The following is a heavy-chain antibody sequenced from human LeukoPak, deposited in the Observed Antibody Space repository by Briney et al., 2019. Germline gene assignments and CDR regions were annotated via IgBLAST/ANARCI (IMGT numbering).Heavy chain of an antibody. CDR3: ARGRPWYCSSTRCYKGGYFDY. J-gene: IGHJ4*02. CDR2: INHSGST. D-gene: IGHD2-2*02. V-gene: IGHV4-34*01. CDR1: GGSFSGYY. Sequence: SETLSLTCAVYGGSFSGYYWSWIRQPPGKGLEWIGEINHSGSTNYNASLKSRVTISVDTSKNQFSLKLSSVTAADTAVYYCARGRPWYCSSTRCYKGGYFDYWGQGTLI.